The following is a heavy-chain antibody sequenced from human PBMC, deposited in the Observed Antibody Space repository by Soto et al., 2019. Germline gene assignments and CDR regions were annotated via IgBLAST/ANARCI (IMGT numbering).Heavy chain of an antibody. Sequence: LRLSCAASGFTVSSNYMSWVRQAPGKGLEWVSVIYSGGSTYYADSVKGRFTISRDNSKNTLYLQMNSLRAEDTAVYYCARESAADRDYWGQGTLVTVSS. J-gene: IGHJ4*02. V-gene: IGHV3-53*01. CDR2: IYSGGST. CDR1: GFTVSSNY. CDR3: ARESAADRDY. D-gene: IGHD6-13*01.